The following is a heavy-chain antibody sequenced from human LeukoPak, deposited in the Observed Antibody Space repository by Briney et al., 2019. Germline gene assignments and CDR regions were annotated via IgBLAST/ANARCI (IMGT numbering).Heavy chain of an antibody. CDR1: GGSISSGDYY. Sequence: SQTLPLTCTVSGGSISSGDYYWSWIRQPPGKGLEWIGYIYYSGSTYYNPSLKSRVTISVDTSKNQFSLKLSSVTAADTAVYYCATLWSLVDAFDIWGQGTMVTVSS. J-gene: IGHJ3*02. CDR3: ATLWSLVDAFDI. V-gene: IGHV4-30-4*01. CDR2: IYYSGST. D-gene: IGHD2-21*01.